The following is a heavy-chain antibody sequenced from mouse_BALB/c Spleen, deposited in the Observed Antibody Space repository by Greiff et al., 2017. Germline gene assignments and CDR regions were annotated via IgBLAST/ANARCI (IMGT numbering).Heavy chain of an antibody. D-gene: IGHD1-1*01. CDR3: TRSENYYGKGVFDY. J-gene: IGHJ2*01. CDR1: GYTFTSYW. V-gene: IGHV1-69*02. Sequence: QVQLQQPGAELVRPGASVKLSCKASGYTFTSYWINWVKQRPGQGLEWIGNIYPSDSYTNYNQKFKDKATLTVDKSSSTAYMQLSSPTSEDSAVYYCTRSENYYGKGVFDYWGQGTTLTVSS. CDR2: IYPSDSYT.